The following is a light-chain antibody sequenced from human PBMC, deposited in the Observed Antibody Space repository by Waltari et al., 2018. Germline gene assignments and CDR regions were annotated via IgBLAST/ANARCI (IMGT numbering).Light chain of an antibody. J-gene: IGKJ1*01. Sequence: SCRASQSVSRSLAWYQQKPGQAPKLLIYGASTRATGIPDRFTVSGSGTDFSLTISSLEPEDFAIYFCQHYVRLPATFGQGTKVEIK. CDR3: QHYVRLPAT. CDR2: GAS. CDR1: QSVSRS. V-gene: IGKV3-20*01.